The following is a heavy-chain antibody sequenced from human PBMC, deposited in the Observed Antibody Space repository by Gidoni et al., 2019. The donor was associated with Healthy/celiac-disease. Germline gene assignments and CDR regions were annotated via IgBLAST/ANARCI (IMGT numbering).Heavy chain of an antibody. CDR1: GFTFSSYG. D-gene: IGHD3-9*01. J-gene: IGHJ6*02. CDR3: ARGGDYDILTGYYYYYYGMDV. V-gene: IGHV3-30*03. CDR2: ISYDGSNK. Sequence: QVQLVESGGGVVQPGRSLRLSCAASGFTFSSYGMHWVRQAPGKGLEWVAVISYDGSNKYYADSVKGRFTISRDNSKNTLYLQMNSLRAEDTAVYYCARGGDYDILTGYYYYYYGMDVWGQGTTVTVSS.